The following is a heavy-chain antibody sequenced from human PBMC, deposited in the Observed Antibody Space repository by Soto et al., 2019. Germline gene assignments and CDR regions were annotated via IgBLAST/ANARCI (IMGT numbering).Heavy chain of an antibody. CDR1: GEIFSGYF. CDR2: FIPIFGTT. V-gene: IGHV1-69*14. D-gene: IGHD5-12*01. Sequence: QVQLVQSGAEVKRPGSSVKVSCKTSGEIFSGYFITWVRQPPDQGLEWMGGFIPIFGTTDYAQRFHGRVTITADKSTTTVYMDLYSLKSEDTAVYYCARDLGSGYDPGDYWGQGTLVTVSS. J-gene: IGHJ4*02. CDR3: ARDLGSGYDPGDY.